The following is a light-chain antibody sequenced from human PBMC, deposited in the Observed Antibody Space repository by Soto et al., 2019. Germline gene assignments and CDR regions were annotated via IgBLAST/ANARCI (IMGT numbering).Light chain of an antibody. CDR3: VQYFDGLALS. J-gene: IGKJ4*01. V-gene: IGKV4-1*01. CDR1: QSVFYRSNNRNY. Sequence: DIVLTQSPESLAVSLGESATINCKASQSVFYRSNNRNYLAWFQQKAGHSPKLLIFWASTRESGVPDRFRGSSSGTDFTLTISNLQAEDVAVYYCVQYFDGLALSFGGGTKLEIK. CDR2: WAS.